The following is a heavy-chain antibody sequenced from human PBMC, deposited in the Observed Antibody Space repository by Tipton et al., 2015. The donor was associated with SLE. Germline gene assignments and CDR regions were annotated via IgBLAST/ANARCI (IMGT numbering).Heavy chain of an antibody. V-gene: IGHV1-2*02. D-gene: IGHD5-24*01. CDR2: IDPNSGGT. Sequence: QLVQSGPEVKRPGASVKVSCKASGYTFTGYYMHWVRQAPGQGLEWMGWIDPNSGGTNYAQKFQGRVTMTRDTSISTAYMELSRLRSDDTAVYYCARDRGDGYTPVYFDYWGQGTLVTVSS. J-gene: IGHJ4*02. CDR3: ARDRGDGYTPVYFDY. CDR1: GYTFTGYY.